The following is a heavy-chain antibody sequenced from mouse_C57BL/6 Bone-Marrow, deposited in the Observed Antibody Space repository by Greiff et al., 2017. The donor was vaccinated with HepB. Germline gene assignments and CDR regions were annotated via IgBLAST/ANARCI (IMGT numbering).Heavy chain of an antibody. V-gene: IGHV14-2*01. CDR2: IDPEDGET. D-gene: IGHD2-2*01. Sequence: EVQLQQSGAELVKPGASVKLSCTASGFNIKDYYMHWVKQRTEQGLEWIGRIDPEDGETKYAPKFQGKATITADTSSNTADLQLSSLTSEDTAVYYCASLYGYDGAWFAYWGQGTLVTVSA. CDR3: ASLYGYDGAWFAY. CDR1: GFNIKDYY. J-gene: IGHJ3*01.